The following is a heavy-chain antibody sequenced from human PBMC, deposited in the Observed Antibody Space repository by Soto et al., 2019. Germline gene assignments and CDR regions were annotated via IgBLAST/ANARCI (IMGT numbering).Heavy chain of an antibody. CDR1: GFTFSDYY. J-gene: IGHJ6*02. CDR2: VSSSGSTI. V-gene: IGHV3-11*01. D-gene: IGHD2-15*01. CDR3: ARDRSGCSGGSCYPHSGPYYGMDV. Sequence: KPVGSLRLSCVASGFTFSDYYMSWIRQAPGKGLEWVSYVSSSGSTIYYADSVKGRFTISRDNAKNSLYLQMNSLRAEDTAVYYCARDRSGCSGGSCYPHSGPYYGMDVWGQGTTVTVSS.